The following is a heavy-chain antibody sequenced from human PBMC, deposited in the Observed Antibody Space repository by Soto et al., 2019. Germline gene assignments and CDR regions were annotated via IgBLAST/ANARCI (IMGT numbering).Heavy chain of an antibody. CDR3: ARYCSSTSCYEPHYYYYGMDV. CDR2: IIPILGIA. Sequence: SVKVSCKASGYTFTSYAMHWVRQAPGQRLEWMGRIIPILGIANYAQKFQGRVTITAGKSTSTAYMELSSLRSEDTAVYYCARYCSSTSCYEPHYYYYGMDVWGQGTTVTVSS. CDR1: GYTFTSYA. D-gene: IGHD2-2*01. V-gene: IGHV1-69*04. J-gene: IGHJ6*02.